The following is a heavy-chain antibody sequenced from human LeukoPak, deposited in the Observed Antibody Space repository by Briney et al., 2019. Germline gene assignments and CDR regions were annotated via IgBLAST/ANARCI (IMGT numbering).Heavy chain of an antibody. J-gene: IGHJ4*02. CDR1: GFTFSSYE. V-gene: IGHV4-39*07. D-gene: IGHD6-19*01. CDR3: ARRSQWPDYYFDY. CDR2: IYYSGST. Sequence: GSLRLSCAASGFTFSSYEMNWVRQPPGKGLEWIGSIYYSGSTYYNPSLKSRVTISVDTSKNQFSLKLSSVTAADTAVYYCARRSQWPDYYFDYWGQGTLVTVSS.